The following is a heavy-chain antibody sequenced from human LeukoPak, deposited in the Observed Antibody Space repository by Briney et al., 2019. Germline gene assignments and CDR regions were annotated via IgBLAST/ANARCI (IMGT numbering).Heavy chain of an antibody. D-gene: IGHD2-21*01. V-gene: IGHV3-43*01. J-gene: IGHJ6*03. CDR3: SRSGVVVVATRINCIDV. CDR1: GFRFDDYI. Sequence: LSGGSLRLSCPASGFRFDDYIMHCVRQTPGKGLEWVSLINWEGSSTFYADSVKGRFTSSRDNSKNSLYLQMNSLRIEDTGLYFCSRSGVVVVATRINCIDVWNKGTTVTVSS. CDR2: INWEGSST.